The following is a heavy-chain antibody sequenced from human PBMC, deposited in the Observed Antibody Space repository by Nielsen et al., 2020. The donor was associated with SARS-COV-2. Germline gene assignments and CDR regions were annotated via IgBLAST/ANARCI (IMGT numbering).Heavy chain of an antibody. Sequence: GESLKISCAASGFTFSNYGMHWVRQVAGKGREWVAMVSRDGSDTFYVDSLEGRFTVSRDNSKNTLYLQMTDLRTEDTAVYFCARDARGYYGFDFVFDYWGQGSLVTVSS. CDR2: VSRDGSDT. CDR1: GFTFSNYG. CDR3: ARDARGYYGFDFVFDY. D-gene: IGHD5-12*01. V-gene: IGHV3-30*03. J-gene: IGHJ4*02.